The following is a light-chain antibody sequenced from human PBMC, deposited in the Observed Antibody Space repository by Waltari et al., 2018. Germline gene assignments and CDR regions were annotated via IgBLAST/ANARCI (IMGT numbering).Light chain of an antibody. CDR3: QNYWRLPVT. CDR2: GAS. V-gene: IGKV3-20*01. J-gene: IGKJ1*01. Sequence: EILLTQSPGTLSLSLGERATLSCRASQSVSRALAWYQQKPGQAPRLLIYGASTRATGIPDRFSGSGSGTDFSLTISRLEPDDFAVYYCQNYWRLPVTFGQGTTVEI. CDR1: QSVSRA.